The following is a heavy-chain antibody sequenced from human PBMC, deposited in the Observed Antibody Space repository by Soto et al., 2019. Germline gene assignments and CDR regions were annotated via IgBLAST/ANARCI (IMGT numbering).Heavy chain of an antibody. J-gene: IGHJ3*02. CDR3: AGLVAYTPTGAFDI. CDR2: IYTSGST. V-gene: IGHV4-4*07. Sequence: SETLSLSCTVYGLSTRSYYLSWIRQTAGKGLEWIGRIYTSGSTNYNPSLKSRVTMSVDTSKNQFSLKLSSVTAADTAVYYCAGLVAYTPTGAFDIWVQGTMVTVSS. D-gene: IGHD5-12*01. CDR1: GLSTRSYY.